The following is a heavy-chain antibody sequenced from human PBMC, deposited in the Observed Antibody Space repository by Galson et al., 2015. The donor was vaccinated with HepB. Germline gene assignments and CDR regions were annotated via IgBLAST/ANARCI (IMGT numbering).Heavy chain of an antibody. CDR2: IYHSGST. J-gene: IGHJ4*02. CDR3: ATMPPYLRFLDD. D-gene: IGHD3-3*01. V-gene: IGHV4-4*02. Sequence: SETLSLTCTVSGGSISSSNWWSWVRQPPGKGLEWIGEIYHSGSTTYNPSLKSRVTISVDKSKNQFSLKLNSVTAADTAVYYCATMPPYLRFLDDWGQGTLVTVSS. CDR1: GGSISSSNW.